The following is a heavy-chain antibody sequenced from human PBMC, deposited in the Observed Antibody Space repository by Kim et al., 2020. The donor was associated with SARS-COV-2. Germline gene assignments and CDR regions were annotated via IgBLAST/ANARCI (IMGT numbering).Heavy chain of an antibody. Sequence: ASVKVSCKFSGYTLTELSMHWVRQAPGKGLEWMGGFDPEDGETIYAQKFQGRVTMTEDTSTDTAYMELSSLRSEDTAVYYCATGVAVAGTPSDYYYHYGMDVWGQGTTVTVSS. J-gene: IGHJ6*02. CDR1: GYTLTELS. D-gene: IGHD6-19*01. V-gene: IGHV1-24*01. CDR2: FDPEDGET. CDR3: ATGVAVAGTPSDYYYHYGMDV.